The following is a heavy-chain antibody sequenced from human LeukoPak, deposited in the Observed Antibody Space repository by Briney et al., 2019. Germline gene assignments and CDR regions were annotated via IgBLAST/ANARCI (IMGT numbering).Heavy chain of an antibody. CDR3: TRPTVATNS. Sequence: GGSLKLSCEASGFTFSGSAIHWVRQASGEGLEWIGRIRSKGDNHATAYAASVEGRFTISRNDSTNTAYLQMNRLTTDDTGMYYCTRPTVATNSWGQGTLVTVSS. CDR2: IRSKGDNHAT. J-gene: IGHJ4*02. D-gene: IGHD4-17*01. V-gene: IGHV3-73*01. CDR1: GFTFSGSA.